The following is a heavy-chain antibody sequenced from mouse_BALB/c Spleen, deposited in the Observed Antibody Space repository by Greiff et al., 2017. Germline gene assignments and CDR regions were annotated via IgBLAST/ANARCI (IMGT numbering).Heavy chain of an antibody. CDR3: ARADYDYDGFDY. CDR2: IWGDGST. Sequence: QVQLKESGPGLVAPSQSLSITCTVSGFSLTGYGVNWVRQPPGKGLEWLGMIWGDGSTDYNSALKSRLSISKDNSKSQVFLKMNSLQTDDTARYDCARADYDYDGFDYWGQGTLVTVSA. CDR1: GFSLTGYG. D-gene: IGHD2-4*01. V-gene: IGHV2-6-7*01. J-gene: IGHJ3*01.